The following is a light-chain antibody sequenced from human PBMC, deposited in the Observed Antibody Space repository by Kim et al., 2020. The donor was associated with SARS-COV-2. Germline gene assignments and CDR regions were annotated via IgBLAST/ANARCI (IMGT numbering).Light chain of an antibody. CDR2: GAS. CDR1: QGISRY. Sequence: SANVGDRVTITCRTSQGISRYLAWYQQKPGKAPNLIINGASNLQNGVPSRFSGSGSGTEFTLSISSLQPEDFATYFCQQVDDYPYTFGQGTKLEIK. V-gene: IGKV1-9*01. J-gene: IGKJ2*01. CDR3: QQVDDYPYT.